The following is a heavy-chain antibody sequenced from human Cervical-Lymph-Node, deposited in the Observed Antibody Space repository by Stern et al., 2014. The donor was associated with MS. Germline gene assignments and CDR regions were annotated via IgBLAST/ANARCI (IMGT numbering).Heavy chain of an antibody. J-gene: IGHJ1*01. CDR3: ACESGSSIFGMGH. V-gene: IGHV1-69*01. CDR1: GGVFVSNA. CDR2: IIPLFGTP. D-gene: IGHD3-3*01. Sequence: VQLVQSGAEVKKPGSSGKVSCKASGGVFVSNAISWVRQAPGQGFEWIGGIIPLFGTPNYAQKFQGRVTITADESTTTAYLELSSLKSGDTAVYFCACESGSSIFGMGHWGQGTLVTVTS.